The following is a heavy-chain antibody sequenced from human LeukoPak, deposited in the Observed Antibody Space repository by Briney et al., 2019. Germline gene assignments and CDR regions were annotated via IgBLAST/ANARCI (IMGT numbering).Heavy chain of an antibody. Sequence: PSETLSLTCTVSGGSISSHYWSWIRQPPGKGLEWIGYIYYSGSTNYNPSLKRRVTISVDTSKNQFSLKLSSVTAADTAVYYCARGYCSSTSCVAFDPWGQGTLVTVSS. J-gene: IGHJ5*02. V-gene: IGHV4-59*11. CDR3: ARGYCSSTSCVAFDP. CDR1: GGSISSHY. CDR2: IYYSGST. D-gene: IGHD2-2*01.